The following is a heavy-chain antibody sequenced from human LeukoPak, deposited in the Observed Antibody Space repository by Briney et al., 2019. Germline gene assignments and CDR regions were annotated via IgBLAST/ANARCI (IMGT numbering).Heavy chain of an antibody. CDR3: ARDGYYYDSSGYSPADY. D-gene: IGHD3-22*01. J-gene: IGHJ4*02. Sequence: GGSLRLSCAASGFTFSSYGMHWVRQAPGKGLEWVAVISYDGSNKYYADSVKGRFTISRDNSKNTLYLQMNSLRAEDTAVYYCARDGYYYDSSGYSPADYWGQGTLVTVSS. V-gene: IGHV3-30*03. CDR1: GFTFSSYG. CDR2: ISYDGSNK.